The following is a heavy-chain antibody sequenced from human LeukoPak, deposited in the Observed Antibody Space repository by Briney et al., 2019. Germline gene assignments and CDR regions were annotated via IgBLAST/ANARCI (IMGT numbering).Heavy chain of an antibody. CDR2: IYYSGST. V-gene: IGHV4-59*08. Sequence: SETLSLTCTVSGGSISSYYWSWIRQPPGKGLEWIGYIYYSGSTNYNPSLKSRVTISVDKSKNQFSLKLSSVTAADTAVYYCARAPGGNALDYWGQGTLVTVSS. J-gene: IGHJ4*02. D-gene: IGHD2-8*01. CDR3: ARAPGGNALDY. CDR1: GGSISSYY.